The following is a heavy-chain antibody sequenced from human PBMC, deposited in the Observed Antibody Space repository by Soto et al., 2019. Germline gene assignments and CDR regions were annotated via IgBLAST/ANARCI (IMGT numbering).Heavy chain of an antibody. Sequence: PVGSLRLSCAASGFTFSSYAMSWVRQAPGKGLEWVSAVSGNGQGIYYADSVRGRFTISRDNSKNTVFLHMDSLRAEDTAVYYCAKDRDYHRDYFNYWGQGTMVTVSS. D-gene: IGHD3-10*01. CDR1: GFTFSSYA. CDR2: VSGNGQGI. V-gene: IGHV3-23*01. CDR3: AKDRDYHRDYFNY. J-gene: IGHJ4*02.